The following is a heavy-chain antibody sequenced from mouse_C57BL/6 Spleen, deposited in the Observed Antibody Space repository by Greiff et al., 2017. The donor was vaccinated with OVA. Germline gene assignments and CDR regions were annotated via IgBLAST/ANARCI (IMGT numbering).Heavy chain of an antibody. D-gene: IGHD4-1*01. V-gene: IGHV3-6*01. J-gene: IGHJ2*01. Sequence: DVKLQESGPGLVKPSQSLSLTCSVTGYSITSGYYWNWIRQFPGNKLEWMGYISYDGSNNYNPSLKNRISITRDTSKNQFFLKLNSVTTEDTATYYCARAWDPYYFDYWGQGTTLTVSS. CDR1: GYSITSGYY. CDR2: ISYDGSN. CDR3: ARAWDPYYFDY.